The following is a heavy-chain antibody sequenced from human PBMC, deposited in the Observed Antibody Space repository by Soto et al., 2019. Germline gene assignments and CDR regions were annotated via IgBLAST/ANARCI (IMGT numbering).Heavy chain of an antibody. V-gene: IGHV4-4*07. Sequence: QVRLRESGPGLVRPSETLSLTCSVSGGSISSYYWSWIRQPAGKGLEWIGRIYRSGGTNFSPSLMSRVSMSVDTSKNQFSLKLSSVVAADTAVYYCARGAAAGVDYGMDVCGQGTTVTVS. D-gene: IGHD6-13*01. J-gene: IGHJ6*02. CDR3: ARGAAAGVDYGMDV. CDR1: GGSISSYY. CDR2: IYRSGGT.